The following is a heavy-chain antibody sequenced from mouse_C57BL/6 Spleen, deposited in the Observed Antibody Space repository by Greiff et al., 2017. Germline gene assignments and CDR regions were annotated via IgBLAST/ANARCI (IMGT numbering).Heavy chain of an antibody. J-gene: IGHJ2*01. CDR2: IDPSDSET. V-gene: IGHV1-52*01. CDR1: GYTFTSYW. Sequence: QVQLQQPGAELVRPGSSVKLSCKASGYTFTSYWMHWVKQRPIQGLEWIGNIDPSDSETNYNQKFKDKATLTVDKSSSTAYMQLSSLTSEYSAVYYCARRTLYPYYFDYWGQGTTLTVSA. CDR3: ARRTLYPYYFDY. D-gene: IGHD2-1*01.